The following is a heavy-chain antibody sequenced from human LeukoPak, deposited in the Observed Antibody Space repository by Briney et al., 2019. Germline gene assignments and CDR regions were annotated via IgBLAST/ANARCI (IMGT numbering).Heavy chain of an antibody. V-gene: IGHV3-48*02. D-gene: IGHD3-22*01. CDR3: ARDAYDTSAYYYFDY. CDR1: GFTFSSCS. J-gene: IGHJ4*02. Sequence: PGGSLRLSCAASGFTFSSCSMNWVRQAPGKGLEWVSYITGSSSTIYYADSVKGRFTISRDNAKNSLYLQMNSLRDEDTAVYYCARDAYDTSAYYYFDYWGQGALVTVSS. CDR2: ITGSSSTI.